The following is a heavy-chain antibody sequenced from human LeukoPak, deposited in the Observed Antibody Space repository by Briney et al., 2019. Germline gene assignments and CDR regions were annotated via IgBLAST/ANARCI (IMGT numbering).Heavy chain of an antibody. CDR2: INQGGSVQ. D-gene: IGHD7-27*01. V-gene: IGHV3-7*03. Sequence: GGSLRLSCAASGFTFRSYWMSWVRQAPGKGLEWVANINQGGSVQYYMDSVKGRFTISRDDAKNSLYVQMNSLRDEDTAVYYCARDPSLTGDGSFDYWGQGTLVTVSS. J-gene: IGHJ4*02. CDR1: GFTFRSYW. CDR3: ARDPSLTGDGSFDY.